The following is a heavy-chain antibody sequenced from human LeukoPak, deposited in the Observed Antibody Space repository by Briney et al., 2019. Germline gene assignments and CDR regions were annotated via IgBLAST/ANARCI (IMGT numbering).Heavy chain of an antibody. CDR2: INTNTGNP. D-gene: IGHD6-19*01. CDR3: ARETTYSSGWYDNYYYYMDV. V-gene: IGHV7-4-1*02. Sequence: ASVKVSCKASGYTFNTYAMNWVRQAPGQGLEWMGWINTNTGNPTYAQGFTGRFVFSLDTSVSTAYLQISSLKAEDTAVYYCARETTYSSGWYDNYYYYMDVWGKGTTVTVSS. CDR1: GYTFNTYA. J-gene: IGHJ6*03.